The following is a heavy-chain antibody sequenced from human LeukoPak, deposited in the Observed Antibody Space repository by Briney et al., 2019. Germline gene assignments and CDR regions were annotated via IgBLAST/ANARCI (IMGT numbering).Heavy chain of an antibody. J-gene: IGHJ5*02. V-gene: IGHV4-30-4*01. CDR2: IYYSGST. CDR1: GGSISSGDYY. CDR3: ARGKGESVYDFWSGYNWFDP. Sequence: PSQTLSLTCTVSGGSISSGDYYWSWIRQPPGKGLEWIGYIYYSGSTYYNPSLKSRVTMSVDTSKNQFSLKLSSVTAADTAVYYCARGKGESVYDFWSGYNWFDPWGQGTLVTVSS. D-gene: IGHD3-3*01.